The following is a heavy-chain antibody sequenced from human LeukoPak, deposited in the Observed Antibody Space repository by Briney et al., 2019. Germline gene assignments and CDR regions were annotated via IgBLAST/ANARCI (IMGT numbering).Heavy chain of an antibody. CDR3: ARGSVVWDAFDI. CDR1: GGSISSYY. D-gene: IGHD2-15*01. Sequence: KPSETLSLTCTVSGGSISSYYWSWIRQPAGKGLEWIGRIYTSGSTNYNPSLKSRVTMSVDTSKNQFSLKLFSVTAADTAVYNCARGSVVWDAFDIWGQGTMVTVSS. J-gene: IGHJ3*02. V-gene: IGHV4-4*07. CDR2: IYTSGST.